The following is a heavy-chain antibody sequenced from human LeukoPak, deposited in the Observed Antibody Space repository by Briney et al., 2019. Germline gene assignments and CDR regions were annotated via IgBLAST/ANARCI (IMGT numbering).Heavy chain of an antibody. J-gene: IGHJ4*02. V-gene: IGHV3-11*04. D-gene: IGHD6-19*01. CDR2: ISSSGSTI. Sequence: AGGSLRLSCAASGFTFSDYYMSWIRQAPGKGLEWVSYISSSGSTIYYADSVKGRFTISRDNAKNSLYLQMTSLRAEDTAIYYCAKSASRGLYYFDYWGQGTVVTVSS. CDR3: AKSASRGLYYFDY. CDR1: GFTFSDYY.